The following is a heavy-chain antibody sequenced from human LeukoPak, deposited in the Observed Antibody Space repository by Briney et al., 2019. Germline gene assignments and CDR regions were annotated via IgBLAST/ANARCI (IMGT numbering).Heavy chain of an antibody. V-gene: IGHV4-4*07. CDR3: ARGPVVPAATLHWYFDL. CDR2: IYTSGST. D-gene: IGHD2-2*01. CDR1: GGSISSYY. Sequence: SSETLSLTCTVSGGSISSYYWSWIRQPAGKGLEWIGRIYTSGSTNYNPSLKSRVTMSVDTSKNQFSLKLSSVTAADTAVYYCARGPVVPAATLHWYFDLWGRGTLVTVSS. J-gene: IGHJ2*01.